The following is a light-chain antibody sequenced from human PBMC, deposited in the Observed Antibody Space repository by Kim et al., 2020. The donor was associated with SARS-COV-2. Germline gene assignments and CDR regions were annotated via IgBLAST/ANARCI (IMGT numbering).Light chain of an antibody. V-gene: IGKV3-11*01. CDR3: QQRSNSYT. Sequence: LSLSPGERATLSCRASQSVSSYLAWYQQKPGQAPRLLIYDASNRATGIPARFSGSGSGTDFTLTISSLETEDFAVYYCQQRSNSYTFGQGTKLEI. CDR2: DAS. J-gene: IGKJ2*01. CDR1: QSVSSY.